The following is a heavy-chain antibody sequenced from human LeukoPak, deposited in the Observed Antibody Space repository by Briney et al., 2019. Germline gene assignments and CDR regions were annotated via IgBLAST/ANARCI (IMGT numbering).Heavy chain of an antibody. CDR3: ARDHGLASAWFDP. Sequence: SETLSLTCTVSGDSMNSYFWTWIRQPAGKGLEWIGRISTSENTNYNPSLKSRGTMSIDTSKNQFSLKLSSVTAADTAVYYCARDHGLASAWFDPWGQGTLVTVSS. V-gene: IGHV4-4*07. J-gene: IGHJ5*02. CDR1: GDSMNSYF. CDR2: ISTSENT. D-gene: IGHD6-13*01.